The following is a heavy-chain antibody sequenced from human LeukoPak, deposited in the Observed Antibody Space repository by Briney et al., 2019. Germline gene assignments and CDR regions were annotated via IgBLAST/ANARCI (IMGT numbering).Heavy chain of an antibody. CDR1: GYTFTSYA. CDR2: INAGNGNT. CDR3: ARGPGHGDY. V-gene: IGHV1-3*01. Sequence: ASVKVSCKASGYTFTSYAMHWVRQAPGQRLEWMGWINAGNGNTKYAQKLQGRVTMTTDTSTSTAYMELRSLRSDDTAVYYCARGPGHGDYWGQGTLVTVSS. D-gene: IGHD5-12*01. J-gene: IGHJ4*02.